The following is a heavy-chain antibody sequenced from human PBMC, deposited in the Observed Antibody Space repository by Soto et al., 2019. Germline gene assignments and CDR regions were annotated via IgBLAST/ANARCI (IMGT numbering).Heavy chain of an antibody. V-gene: IGHV4-39*01. CDR3: ARHNQYYNSSLDI. J-gene: IGHJ3*02. CDR1: GDSININTYY. Sequence: QEQLQESGPGLLKPSETLSLTCAVSGDSININTYYWDWIRQSPGKGLEWIASIYYSGTTYYNPSLKSRVTISIDTSKKQFSLRLTSLTAADTAVYFCARHNQYYNSSLDIWGQGRLVTVSS. CDR2: IYYSGTT. D-gene: IGHD3-22*01.